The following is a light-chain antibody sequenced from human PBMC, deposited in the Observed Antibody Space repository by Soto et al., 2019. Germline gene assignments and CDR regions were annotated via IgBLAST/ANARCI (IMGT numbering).Light chain of an antibody. Sequence: EIVMTQSPATLSVSPGERATLSCRASQSVSSNLAWYQQKPGQAPRLLNYGASTRATGIPARFSGSGSGTEFTLTISSLQSEEFAVYYCQQYNNWPQTFGQGTKVEIK. CDR2: GAS. CDR1: QSVSSN. J-gene: IGKJ1*01. CDR3: QQYNNWPQT. V-gene: IGKV3-15*01.